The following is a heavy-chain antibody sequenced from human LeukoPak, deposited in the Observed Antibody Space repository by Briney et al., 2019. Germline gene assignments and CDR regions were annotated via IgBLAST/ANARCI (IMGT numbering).Heavy chain of an antibody. J-gene: IGHJ4*02. Sequence: PGGSLTLPCAASGFIFSTYGRHWVHQAPGKGLEWVAFIRSDGSEKSYAGSVMGRFTIYRDNSRNTLHLQMSTLRAEDTAVYYCGKHDSSSDYWGQGTLVTVS. CDR2: IRSDGSEK. CDR3: GKHDSSSDY. CDR1: GFIFSTYG. V-gene: IGHV3-30*02. D-gene: IGHD3-22*01.